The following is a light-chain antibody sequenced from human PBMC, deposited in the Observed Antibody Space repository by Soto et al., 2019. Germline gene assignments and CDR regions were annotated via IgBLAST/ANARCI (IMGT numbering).Light chain of an antibody. Sequence: EIVLTQSPATLSLSPGERATLSCRVSQSVSSYLAWYQQKPGQAPRLLIYDASNRATGIPARFSGSGSGTDFTLTISSLESEDFAVYYCQQRSNWPPWTFGQGTKVEIK. CDR2: DAS. CDR1: QSVSSY. V-gene: IGKV3-11*01. J-gene: IGKJ1*01. CDR3: QQRSNWPPWT.